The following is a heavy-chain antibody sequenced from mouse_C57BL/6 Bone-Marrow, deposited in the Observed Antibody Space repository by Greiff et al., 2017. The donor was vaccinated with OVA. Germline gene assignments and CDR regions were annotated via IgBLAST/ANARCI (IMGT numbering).Heavy chain of an antibody. CDR2: ISNLAYSI. V-gene: IGHV5-15*01. CDR1: GFTFSDYG. Sequence: EVKLMESGGGLVQPGGSLKLSCAASGFTFSDYGMAWVRQAPRKGPEWVAFISNLAYSIYYADTVTGRFTISRENAKNTLYLEMSSLRSEDTAMYYCARQGGYEGYWYFDVWGTGTTVTVSS. CDR3: ARQGGYEGYWYFDV. J-gene: IGHJ1*03. D-gene: IGHD2-2*01.